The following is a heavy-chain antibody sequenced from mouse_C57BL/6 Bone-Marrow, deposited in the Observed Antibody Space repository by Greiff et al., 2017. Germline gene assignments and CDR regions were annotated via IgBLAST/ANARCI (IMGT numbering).Heavy chain of an antibody. D-gene: IGHD1-1*01. CDR2: IDPSDSYT. Sequence: QVQLQQPGAELVRPGTSVKLSCKASGYTFTSYWMHWVKQRPGQGLEWIGVIDPSDSYTNYNQKFKGKATLTVDTSSSTAYMQLSSLTSEDSAVYYCASFPRYYYGSSYAMDYWGQGTSVTVSS. CDR1: GYTFTSYW. CDR3: ASFPRYYYGSSYAMDY. V-gene: IGHV1-59*01. J-gene: IGHJ4*01.